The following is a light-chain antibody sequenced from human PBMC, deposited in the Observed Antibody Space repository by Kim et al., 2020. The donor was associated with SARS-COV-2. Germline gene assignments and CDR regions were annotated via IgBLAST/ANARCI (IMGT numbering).Light chain of an antibody. J-gene: IGLJ1*01. CDR2: INN. V-gene: IGLV1-44*01. Sequence: ELTQPPSASGTPGQRATIFCSGSSSNIGDNNVNWYQQLPGSAPKLLIYINNQRPSGVPDRFSGSKSGTSASLAISGLQSEDEADYFCAAWDDRLNSYVFGGGTKVTVL. CDR1: SSNIGDNN. CDR3: AAWDDRLNSYV.